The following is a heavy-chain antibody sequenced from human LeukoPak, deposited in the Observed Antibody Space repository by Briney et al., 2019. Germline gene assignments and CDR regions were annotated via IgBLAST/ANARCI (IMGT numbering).Heavy chain of an antibody. Sequence: PSETLSLTCTVSGGSISSYYWSWIRQPPGKGLEWIGYIYYSGSTNYNPSLKSRVTISVDTSKNQFSLKLSSVTAADTAVYYCARHGRLLRYYFDYWGHGTLVTVSS. V-gene: IGHV4-59*08. J-gene: IGHJ4*01. D-gene: IGHD2-15*01. CDR2: IYYSGST. CDR1: GGSISSYY. CDR3: ARHGRLLRYYFDY.